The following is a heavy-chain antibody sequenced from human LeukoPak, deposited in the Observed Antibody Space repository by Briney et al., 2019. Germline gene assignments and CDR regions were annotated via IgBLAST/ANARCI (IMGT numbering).Heavy chain of an antibody. D-gene: IGHD2/OR15-2a*01. Sequence: GGSLRLSCAASGNYRMHWVRQVPGKGLVWVSHINSDGSWTSYADSVKGRFTISKDNAKNTVYLQMNSLRAEDTAAYYCVSFYETYWGRGTLVTVSS. CDR3: VSFYETY. CDR1: GNYR. V-gene: IGHV3-74*01. CDR2: INSDGSWT. J-gene: IGHJ4*02.